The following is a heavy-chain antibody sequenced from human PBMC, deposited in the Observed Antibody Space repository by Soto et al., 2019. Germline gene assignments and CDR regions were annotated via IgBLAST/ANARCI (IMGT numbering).Heavy chain of an antibody. J-gene: IGHJ3*02. D-gene: IGHD3-16*01. CDR3: ARDGTFGAKGGSLDI. CDR2: FWYGGSNK. CDR1: GFTFRTYG. Sequence: SLKISCAASGFTFRTYGMHWVRQAPGKGLEWVAIFWYGGSNKYYAESVKGRFTISRDNSKNTLYLQMNSLRAEDTAVYYCARDGTFGAKGGSLDIWGQGTMVTVSS. V-gene: IGHV3-33*01.